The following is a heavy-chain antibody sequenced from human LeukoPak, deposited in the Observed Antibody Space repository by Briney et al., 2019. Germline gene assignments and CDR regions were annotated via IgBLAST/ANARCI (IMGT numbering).Heavy chain of an antibody. J-gene: IGHJ6*02. CDR3: AGEARLLAEGYYYGMDV. CDR2: MNPNSGNT. Sequence: ASVKVSCKASGYTFTSYDINWVRQATGQGLEWMGWMNPNSGNTGYAQKFQGRVTMTRNTSISTAYMELSSLRSEDTAVYYCAGEARLLAEGYYYGMDVWGQGTTVTVSS. V-gene: IGHV1-8*01. CDR1: GYTFTSYD. D-gene: IGHD6-6*01.